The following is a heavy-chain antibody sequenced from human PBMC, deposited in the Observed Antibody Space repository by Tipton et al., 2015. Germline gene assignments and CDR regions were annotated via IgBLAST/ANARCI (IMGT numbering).Heavy chain of an antibody. CDR2: IQYSGST. J-gene: IGHJ5*02. D-gene: IGHD3-22*01. Sequence: TLSLTCSVSSDSISKYYWSWIRQPPGKELEWIGYIQYSGSTNYNPSLKSRVTISVDTSKNQFSLKLSSVTAADTAVYYCAREQDSDGSEYDSSGLCGFDPWGQGTLVTVSS. V-gene: IGHV4-59*08. CDR1: SDSISKYY. CDR3: AREQDSDGSEYDSSGLCGFDP.